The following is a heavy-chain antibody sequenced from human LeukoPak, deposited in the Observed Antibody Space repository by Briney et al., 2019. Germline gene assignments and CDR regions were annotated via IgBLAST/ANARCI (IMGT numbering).Heavy chain of an antibody. J-gene: IGHJ5*02. Sequence: PSETLSLTCAVYGGSFSGYYWSWIRQPPGKGLEWIGEINHSGSTNYNPSLKSRVTISVDTSKNQFSLKLSSVTAADTAVYYCARYTIFGVASFDPWGQGTLVTVSS. CDR2: INHSGST. V-gene: IGHV4-34*01. D-gene: IGHD3-3*01. CDR1: GGSFSGYY. CDR3: ARYTIFGVASFDP.